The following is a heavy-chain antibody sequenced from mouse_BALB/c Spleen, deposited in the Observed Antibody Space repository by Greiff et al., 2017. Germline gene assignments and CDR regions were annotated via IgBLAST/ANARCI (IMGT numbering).Heavy chain of an antibody. J-gene: IGHJ4*01. CDR1: GYSITSDYA. CDR3: AYGNYLYAMDY. Sequence: VQLKESGPGLVKPSQSLSLTCTVTGYSITSDYAWNWIRQFPGNKLEWMGYISYSGSTSYNPSLKSRISITRDTSKNQFFLQLNSVTTEDTATYYCAYGNYLYAMDYWGQGTSVTVSS. CDR2: ISYSGST. D-gene: IGHD2-1*01. V-gene: IGHV3-2*02.